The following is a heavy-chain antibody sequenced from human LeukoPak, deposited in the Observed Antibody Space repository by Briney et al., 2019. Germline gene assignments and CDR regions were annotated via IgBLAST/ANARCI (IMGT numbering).Heavy chain of an antibody. V-gene: IGHV3-23*01. Sequence: GGSLRLSCAASGFTFSSYAMSWVRQAPGKGLEWVSAISGSGGSTYYADSVKGRFTISRDNSKNTLYLQMNSLRAEDTAVYYCAKDALNCGDYYPRFDYWGQGTLVTVSS. CDR3: AKDALNCGDYYPRFDY. D-gene: IGHD4-17*01. J-gene: IGHJ4*02. CDR1: GFTFSSYA. CDR2: ISGSGGST.